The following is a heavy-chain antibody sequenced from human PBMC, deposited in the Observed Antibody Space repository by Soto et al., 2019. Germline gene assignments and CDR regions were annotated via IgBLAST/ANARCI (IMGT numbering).Heavy chain of an antibody. J-gene: IGHJ6*02. D-gene: IGHD2-2*02. V-gene: IGHV1-58*01. CDR3: ATASGLLNPHHYYGMDV. CDR2: IVVGSGNT. Sequence: SVKVSCKASGFTFTSSAVQWVRQARGQRLEWIGWIVVGSGNTNYAQKFQERVTITRDVSTSTAYMELSSLRSEDTAVYYCATASGLLNPHHYYGMDVWGQGTIVTVSS. CDR1: GFTFTSSA.